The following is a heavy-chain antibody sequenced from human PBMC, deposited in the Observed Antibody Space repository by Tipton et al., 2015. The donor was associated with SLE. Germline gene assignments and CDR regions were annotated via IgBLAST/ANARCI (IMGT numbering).Heavy chain of an antibody. Sequence: TLSLTCTVSGDYISNYYWSWLRLPPGKGLEWPGYIYYGEATLYNPSLESRVTVSVDTSKNQLSLKLTSMTAADTALYFCARSYSYGVFDSWGQGTLVTVSS. CDR3: ARSYSYGVFDS. D-gene: IGHD5-18*01. CDR1: GDYISNYY. V-gene: IGHV4-59*01. CDR2: IYYGEAT. J-gene: IGHJ4*02.